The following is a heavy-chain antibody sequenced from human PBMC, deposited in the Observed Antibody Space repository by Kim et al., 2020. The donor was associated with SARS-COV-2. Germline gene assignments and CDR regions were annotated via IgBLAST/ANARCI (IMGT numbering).Heavy chain of an antibody. V-gene: IGHV1-2*02. CDR1: GYTFTGYY. CDR2: INPNSGGT. CDR3: ARDRVMVRGVKRGWFDP. J-gene: IGHJ5*02. Sequence: ASVKVSCKASGYTFTGYYMHWVRQAPGQGLEWMGWINPNSGGTNYAQKFQGRVTMTRDTSISTAYMELSRLRSDDTAVYYCARDRVMVRGVKRGWFDPWGQGTLVTVSS. D-gene: IGHD3-10*01.